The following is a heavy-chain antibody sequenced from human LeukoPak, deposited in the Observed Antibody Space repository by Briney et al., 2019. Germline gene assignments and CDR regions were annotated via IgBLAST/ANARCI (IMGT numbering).Heavy chain of an antibody. Sequence: GGSLRLSCAASGFTFSDYYMSWIRQAPGKGLEWVSYISSSGSTIYYADSVKGRFTISRDNSKNTLFLQMNSLRAEDTAVYYCARDQYSYGYQFEYWGQGTLVTVSS. D-gene: IGHD5-18*01. J-gene: IGHJ4*02. CDR3: ARDQYSYGYQFEY. V-gene: IGHV3-11*04. CDR2: ISSSGSTI. CDR1: GFTFSDYY.